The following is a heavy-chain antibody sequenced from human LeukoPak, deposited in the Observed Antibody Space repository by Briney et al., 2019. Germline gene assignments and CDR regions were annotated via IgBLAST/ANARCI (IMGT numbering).Heavy chain of an antibody. J-gene: IGHJ6*02. V-gene: IGHV3-74*01. CDR2: IKSDGITI. D-gene: IGHD7-27*01. CDR1: GFTFSNYM. CDR3: AXDRELGMMEGYXYYYGMDV. Sequence: PGGSLRLSCAASGFTFSNYMMHWVRQAPGKGLVWVSRIKSDGITITYADSVKGRFTISRDNSKNTLYLQMNSLRAEDTAVYYCAXDRELGMMEGYXYYYGMDVWGQGTTVTVSS.